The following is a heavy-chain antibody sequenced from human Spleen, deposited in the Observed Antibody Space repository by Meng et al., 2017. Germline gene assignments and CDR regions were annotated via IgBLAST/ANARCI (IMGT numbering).Heavy chain of an antibody. J-gene: IGHJ4*02. D-gene: IGHD4-11*01. V-gene: IGHV4-34*01. CDR1: GGSFSDYY. CDR3: ARRPTTMAHDFDY. CDR2: INHSGRT. Sequence: QGQLQDWGDGLLKPSETLSLTCVVSGGSFSDYYWSWIRQPPGKGLEWIGEINHSGRTNYNPSLESRATISVDTSQNNLSLKLSSVTAADSAVYYCARRPTTMAHDFDYWGQGTLVTVSS.